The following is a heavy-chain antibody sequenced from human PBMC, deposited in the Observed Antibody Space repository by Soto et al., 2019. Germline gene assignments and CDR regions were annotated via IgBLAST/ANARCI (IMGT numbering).Heavy chain of an antibody. D-gene: IGHD5-18*01. CDR3: ARGGYSYGAQYYFDY. Sequence: SETLSLTCTVSGDSMSGYYWRWLRQPPRKGLEWIGYVFYSGSTNYNPSLKSRVTISVDTSKNQFSLKLTSVTAADTAVYYCARGGYSYGAQYYFDYWGQGTLVTV. CDR2: VFYSGST. V-gene: IGHV4-59*01. CDR1: GDSMSGYY. J-gene: IGHJ4*02.